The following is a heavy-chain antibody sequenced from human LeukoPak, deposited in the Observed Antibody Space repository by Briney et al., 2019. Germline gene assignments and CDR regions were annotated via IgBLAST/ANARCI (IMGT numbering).Heavy chain of an antibody. CDR3: ARGMGSYYWFDP. CDR1: GGTFSSYA. J-gene: IGHJ5*02. D-gene: IGHD3-10*01. CDR2: IIPIFGTA. Sequence: ASVKVSCKASGGTFSSYAISWVRQAPGQGLEWMGGIIPIFGTANYAQKFQGRGTITADESTSTAYMELSSLRSEDTAVYYCARGMGSYYWFDPWGQGTLVTVSS. V-gene: IGHV1-69*13.